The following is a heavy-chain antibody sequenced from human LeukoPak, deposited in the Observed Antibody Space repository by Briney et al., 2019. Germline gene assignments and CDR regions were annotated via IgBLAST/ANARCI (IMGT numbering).Heavy chain of an antibody. CDR2: ISDSGGST. V-gene: IGHV3-23*01. J-gene: IGHJ3*02. CDR1: GFTFNTYS. CDR3: ARETTVNFPDAFDI. D-gene: IGHD4-17*01. Sequence: PGGSLRLSCAASGFTFNTYSMSWVRQAPGKGLEWVSAISDSGGSTYYADSVKGRFTISRDNSKNTLYLQMNSLRAEDTAVYYCARETTVNFPDAFDIWGQGTMVTVSS.